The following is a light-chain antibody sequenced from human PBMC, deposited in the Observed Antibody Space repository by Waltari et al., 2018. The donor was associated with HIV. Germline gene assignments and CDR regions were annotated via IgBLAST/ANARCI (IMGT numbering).Light chain of an antibody. CDR3: QQYGTSPLT. CDR1: HSVSSF. CDR2: GAS. J-gene: IGKJ3*01. V-gene: IGKV3-20*01. Sequence: IVLTQSPGTLSLSPGESATLSCRASHSVSSFLDWYQHKPGQSPRLLIYGASSRAAGITDRFSGTGSWTDFTLTINSLEPEDFAVYYCQQYGTSPLTFGPGTKVDIK.